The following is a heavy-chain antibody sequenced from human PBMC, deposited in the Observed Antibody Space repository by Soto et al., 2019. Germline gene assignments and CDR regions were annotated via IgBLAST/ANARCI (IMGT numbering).Heavy chain of an antibody. J-gene: IGHJ4*02. Sequence: GGSLGLSCAASGFNFLNYAMSWVRQAPGKGLEWVSGITGRYNSPYYADSVKGRFTISRDDSKNTVFLQMNSLKVEDTALYYCAKDRVEAAVTFFDSWGQGTLVTVSS. CDR3: AKDRVEAAVTFFDS. D-gene: IGHD2-15*01. CDR1: GFNFLNYA. V-gene: IGHV3-23*01. CDR2: ITGRYNSP.